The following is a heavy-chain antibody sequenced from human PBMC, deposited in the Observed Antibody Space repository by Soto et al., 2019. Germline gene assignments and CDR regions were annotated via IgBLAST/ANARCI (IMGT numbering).Heavy chain of an antibody. V-gene: IGHV4-4*07. Sequence: AETLSLTCTVSGGSISSYYWSWIRQPAGKGLEWIGRIYTSGSTNYNPSLKSRVTMSVDTSKNQFSLKLSSVTAADTAVYYCARVYSSPYYYYYGMDVWGQGTTVTVSS. CDR2: IYTSGST. CDR1: GGSISSYY. J-gene: IGHJ6*02. CDR3: ARVYSSPYYYYYGMDV. D-gene: IGHD6-13*01.